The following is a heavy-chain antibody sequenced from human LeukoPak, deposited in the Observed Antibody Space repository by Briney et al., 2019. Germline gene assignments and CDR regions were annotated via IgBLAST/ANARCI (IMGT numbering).Heavy chain of an antibody. V-gene: IGHV4-59*08. J-gene: IGHJ3*02. CDR1: GGSISSYY. CDR3: ARQSPLRYFDWLLSGPDAFDI. Sequence: SETLPLTCTVSGGSISSYYWSWIRQPPGKGLEWIGYIYYSGSTNYNPSLKSRVTISVDTSKNQFSLKLSSVTAADTAVYYCARQSPLRYFDWLLSGPDAFDIWGQGTMVTVSS. CDR2: IYYSGST. D-gene: IGHD3-9*01.